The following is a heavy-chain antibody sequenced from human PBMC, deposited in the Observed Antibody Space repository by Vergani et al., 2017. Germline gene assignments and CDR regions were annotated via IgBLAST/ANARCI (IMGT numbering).Heavy chain of an antibody. Sequence: QVQLQQWGAGLLKPSETLSLTCAVYGGSFSGYYWSWIRQPPGKGLEWIGEINHSRSTNYNPSLKSRVTISVDTSKNQFSLKLSSVTAADTAVYYCARGRRARHFDLWGRGTLVTVSS. D-gene: IGHD6-25*01. CDR2: INHSRST. CDR3: ARGRRARHFDL. J-gene: IGHJ2*01. CDR1: GGSFSGYY. V-gene: IGHV4-34*01.